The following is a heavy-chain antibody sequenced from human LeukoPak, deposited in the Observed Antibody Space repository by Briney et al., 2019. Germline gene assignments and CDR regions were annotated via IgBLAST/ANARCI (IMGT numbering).Heavy chain of an antibody. Sequence: SETLSLTCAVYGGSFSGYYWSWIRQPPGKGLEWIGEINHSESTNYNPSLKSRVTISVDTSKNQFSLKLSSVTAADTAVYYCASYSSNYAYYYYYMDVWGKGTTVTVSS. J-gene: IGHJ6*03. CDR2: INHSEST. CDR1: GGSFSGYY. CDR3: ASYSSNYAYYYYYMDV. D-gene: IGHD4-11*01. V-gene: IGHV4-34*01.